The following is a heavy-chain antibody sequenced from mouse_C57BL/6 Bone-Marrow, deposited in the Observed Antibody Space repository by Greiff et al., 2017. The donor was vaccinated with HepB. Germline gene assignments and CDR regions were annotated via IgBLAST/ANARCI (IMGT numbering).Heavy chain of an antibody. CDR1: GFTFSDYY. V-gene: IGHV5-12*01. D-gene: IGHD1-1*01. CDR2: ISNGGGST. CDR3: ARQPDYGSSLDWYFDV. Sequence: DVQLVESGGGLVQPGGSLKLSCAASGFTFSDYYMYWVRQTPEKRLEWVAYISNGGGSTYYPDTVKGRFTISRDNAKNTLYLQMSRLKSEDTAMYYCARQPDYGSSLDWYFDVWGTGTTVTVSS. J-gene: IGHJ1*03.